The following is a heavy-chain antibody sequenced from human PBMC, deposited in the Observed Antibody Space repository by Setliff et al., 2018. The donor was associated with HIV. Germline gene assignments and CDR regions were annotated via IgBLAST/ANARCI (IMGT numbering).Heavy chain of an antibody. J-gene: IGHJ4*02. D-gene: IGHD6-19*01. V-gene: IGHV3-74*01. CDR1: GFTFSSHW. CDR2: ISSDGIIT. Sequence: GGSLRLSCAASGFTFSSHWMAWVRQAPGKGLLWVSRISSDGIITNYADSVKGRFTISRDNAKNTLYLQMNSLRAEDTAVYYCARARNGWLLDYWGQGTLVTVSS. CDR3: ARARNGWLLDY.